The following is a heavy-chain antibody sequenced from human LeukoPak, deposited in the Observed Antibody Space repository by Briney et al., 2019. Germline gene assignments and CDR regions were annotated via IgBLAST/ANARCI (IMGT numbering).Heavy chain of an antibody. CDR3: ARARIDSSSSGGFDY. CDR2: ISYDGSNK. J-gene: IGHJ4*02. V-gene: IGHV3-30-3*01. CDR1: GFTFISYA. D-gene: IGHD6-6*01. Sequence: GRSLRLSCAASGFTFISYAMHWVRQAPGKGLEWVAVISYDGSNKYYADSVKGRFTISRDNSKNTLYLQMNSLRAEDTAVYYCARARIDSSSSGGFDYWGQGTLVTVSS.